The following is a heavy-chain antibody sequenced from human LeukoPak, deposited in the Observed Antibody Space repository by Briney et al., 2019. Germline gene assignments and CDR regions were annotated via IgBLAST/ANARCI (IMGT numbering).Heavy chain of an antibody. J-gene: IGHJ5*02. CDR1: GGSFSGYY. CDR2: INHSGST. D-gene: IGHD5-12*01. V-gene: IGHV4-34*01. Sequence: SETLSLTCAVYGGSFSGYYWSWIRQPPGKGLEWIGEINHSGSTNYNPSLKSRVTISVDTSKNQFSLKLTSVTAADTAVYYCARGARSPSGYGSRTAGRANWFDPWGQGTLVTVSS. CDR3: ARGARSPSGYGSRTAGRANWFDP.